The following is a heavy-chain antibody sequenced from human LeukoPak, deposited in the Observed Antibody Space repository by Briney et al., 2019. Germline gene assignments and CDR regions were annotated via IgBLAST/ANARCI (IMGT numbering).Heavy chain of an antibody. CDR1: GFTFSNAW. CDR2: IYSDGRA. D-gene: IGHD2-2*01. Sequence: GGSLRLSCAASGFTFSNAWMSWVRQAPGKGLEWVSAIYSDGRAYYADSVKGRFTISRDNSKNTLSLLMNSLRAEDTAVYYCARSVVPAARFDYWGQGTLVTVSS. V-gene: IGHV3-53*01. J-gene: IGHJ4*02. CDR3: ARSVVPAARFDY.